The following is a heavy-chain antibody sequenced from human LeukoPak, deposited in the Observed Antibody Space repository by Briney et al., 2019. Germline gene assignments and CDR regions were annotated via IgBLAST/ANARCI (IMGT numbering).Heavy chain of an antibody. J-gene: IGHJ5*02. CDR3: AREGRQLLWFGELNWFNP. CDR1: GYTFTSYD. Sequence: GASVKVSCKASGYTFTSYDINWVRQATGQGLEWMGWMNPNSGNTGYAQKFQGRVTMTRNTSISTAYMELSSLRSEDTAVYYCAREGRQLLWFGELNWFNPWGQGTLVTVSS. V-gene: IGHV1-8*01. D-gene: IGHD3-10*01. CDR2: MNPNSGNT.